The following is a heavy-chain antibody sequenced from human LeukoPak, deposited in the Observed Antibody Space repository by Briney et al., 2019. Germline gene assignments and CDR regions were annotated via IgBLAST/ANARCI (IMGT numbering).Heavy chain of an antibody. CDR3: ARAPRGIFDY. D-gene: IGHD3-16*01. J-gene: IGHJ4*02. CDR1: GDTVSSNSAA. CDR2: TYYRSKWYN. Sequence: SQTFSLTCAISGDTVSSNSAAWNWIRQSPLRGLEWLGRTYYRSKWYNDYAVSVKSRITVNPDTSKNQFSLQLNSVTPEDTAVYYCARAPRGIFDYWGQGTLVTVSS. V-gene: IGHV6-1*01.